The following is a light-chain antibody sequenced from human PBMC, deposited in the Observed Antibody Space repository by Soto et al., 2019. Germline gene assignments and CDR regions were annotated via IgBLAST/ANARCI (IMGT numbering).Light chain of an antibody. V-gene: IGKV1-5*01. CDR1: QSVNSL. CDR2: DAS. Sequence: EIQMTQSPSTLSAFVGDRVTITCRASQSVNSLLAWYQQRPGKAPKLLIYDASTLESGVPSRFSGSGSGTEFTLTISSLQPDDFATYYCQQANSFPLTFGGGTKADIK. CDR3: QQANSFPLT. J-gene: IGKJ4*01.